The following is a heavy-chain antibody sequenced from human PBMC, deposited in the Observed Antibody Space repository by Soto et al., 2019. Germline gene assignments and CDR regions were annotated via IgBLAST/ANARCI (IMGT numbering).Heavy chain of an antibody. CDR1: GXMFKAYA. J-gene: IGHJ1*01. D-gene: IGHD3-16*01. Sequence: SLRLSGAVSGXMFKAYAMHCVRQAPGKGLELVSGINWNGVNKVYADYVQGRFNISRYNAKKSLYLQMDYLRPDYTAVYFCAKDVDRLGELWGYFQNWGQGTLVTVS. V-gene: IGHV3-9*01. CDR2: INWNGVNK. CDR3: AKDVDRLGELWGYFQN.